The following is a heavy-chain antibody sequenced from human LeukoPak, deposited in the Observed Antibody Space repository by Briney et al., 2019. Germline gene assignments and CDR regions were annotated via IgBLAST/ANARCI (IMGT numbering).Heavy chain of an antibody. CDR1: GGSISSYY. CDR2: IYYSGST. D-gene: IGHD1-26*01. Sequence: SETLSLTCTVSGGSISSYYWSWIRQPPGKGLEWIGYIYYSGSTNYNPSLKSRVTISVDTSKNQFSLKLSSVTAADTAVYYCARDLGATLWFDPWGQGTLVTVSS. J-gene: IGHJ5*02. CDR3: ARDLGATLWFDP. V-gene: IGHV4-59*01.